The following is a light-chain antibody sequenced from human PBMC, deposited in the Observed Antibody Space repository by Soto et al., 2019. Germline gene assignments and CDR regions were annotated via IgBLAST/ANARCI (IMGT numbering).Light chain of an antibody. CDR1: RSDVGGYNY. CDR2: EVH. V-gene: IGLV2-8*01. J-gene: IGLJ1*01. Sequence: QSALTQPPSASGSPGQSVTISCTGTRSDVGGYNYVSWFQQHPGKAPKLIIHEVHQRPSGVPDRFSGSKSGNTASLTVSGLQAEDEGTYYCSSYGGYNNVVFGTGTKLTVL. CDR3: SSYGGYNNVV.